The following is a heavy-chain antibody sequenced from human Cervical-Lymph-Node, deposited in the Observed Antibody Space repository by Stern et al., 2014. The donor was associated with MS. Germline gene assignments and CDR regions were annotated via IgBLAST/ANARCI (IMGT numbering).Heavy chain of an antibody. D-gene: IGHD1-1*01. CDR1: GASFSDNY. Sequence: QVQLQQWGAGLLRPSETLSLTCAVHGASFSDNYWSWIRQTPGKGLEWIGEINSRAGTDYKPSHSGRATLSIAPSRNQFSLKLSSLTAADTAMYDCARERKVERSARLLVSFDVWGQGTLVTVSS. V-gene: IGHV4-34*01. CDR2: INSRAGT. CDR3: ARERKVERSARLLVSFDV. J-gene: IGHJ3*01.